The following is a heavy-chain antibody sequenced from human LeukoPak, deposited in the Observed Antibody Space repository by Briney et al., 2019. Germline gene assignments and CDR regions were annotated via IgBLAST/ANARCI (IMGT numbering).Heavy chain of an antibody. D-gene: IGHD3-22*01. CDR3: ARSKYYYDSSGYLTCWYFDL. Sequence: ASETLSLTCAVYGGSFSVYYWSWIRQPPGKGLEWIGEINHSGSTYYNPSLKSRVTISVDTSKNQFSLKLSSVTAADTAVYYCARSKYYYDSSGYLTCWYFDLWGRGTLVTVSS. J-gene: IGHJ2*01. V-gene: IGHV4-34*01. CDR1: GGSFSVYY. CDR2: INHSGST.